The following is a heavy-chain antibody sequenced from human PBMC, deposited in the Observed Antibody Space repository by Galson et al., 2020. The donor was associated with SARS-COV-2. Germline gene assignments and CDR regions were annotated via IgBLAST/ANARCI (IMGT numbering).Heavy chain of an antibody. J-gene: IGHJ4*02. CDR1: GFTFGNYA. CDR2: ITYDGSVQ. V-gene: IGHV3-30*02. D-gene: IGHD6-13*01. CDR3: AKGGGAPGRPIDY. Sequence: QLGESLKISCSGSGFTFGNYAMNWVRQSPGKGLEWVTSITYDGSVQSYSESVKDRFTISRDNAKKTVFLQMNGLRREDTAIYFCAKGGGAPGRPIDYWGQGTQVTVSS.